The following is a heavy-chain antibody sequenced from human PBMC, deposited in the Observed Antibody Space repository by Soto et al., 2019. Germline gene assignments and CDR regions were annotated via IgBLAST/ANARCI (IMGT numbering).Heavy chain of an antibody. V-gene: IGHV4-34*01. J-gene: IGHJ3*02. CDR1: GGSFSCYY. CDR3: ATTTNYGDYGGAFVI. CDR2: INHSGST. Sequence: SETLSLTCVVYGGSFSCYYWTWIRQPPGKGLEWIGEINHSGSTNYNPSLKSRLTISVDTSKNQFSLRLSSVTAADTAVYYCATTTNYGDYGGAFVIWGQGTMVTVSS. D-gene: IGHD4-17*01.